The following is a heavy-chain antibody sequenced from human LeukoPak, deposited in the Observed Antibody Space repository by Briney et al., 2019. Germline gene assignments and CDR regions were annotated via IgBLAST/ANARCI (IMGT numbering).Heavy chain of an antibody. D-gene: IGHD3-22*01. CDR2: ISYDGSNK. Sequence: GGSLRLSCAASGFTFSSYGMHWVRQAPGKGLEWVAVISYDGSNKYYADSVKGRFTISRDNAKNSLYPQMNSLRDEDTAVYYCARGGYDLDYWGQGTLVTVSS. J-gene: IGHJ4*02. CDR1: GFTFSSYG. CDR3: ARGGYDLDY. V-gene: IGHV3-30*03.